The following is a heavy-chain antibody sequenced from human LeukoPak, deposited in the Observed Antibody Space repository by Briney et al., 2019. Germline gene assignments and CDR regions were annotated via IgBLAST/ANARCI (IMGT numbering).Heavy chain of an antibody. CDR1: GFTFSSYA. V-gene: IGHV3-23*01. CDR3: AKEPCGLRCFFDY. D-gene: IGHD4-17*01. Sequence: GGSLRLSCAAPGFTFSSYAMSWVRQAPGKGLEWVPAISGSGGSTYYADSVKGRFTISRDNSKNTLYLQMNSLRAEDTAVYYCAKEPCGLRCFFDYWGQGTLVTVSS. CDR2: ISGSGGST. J-gene: IGHJ4*02.